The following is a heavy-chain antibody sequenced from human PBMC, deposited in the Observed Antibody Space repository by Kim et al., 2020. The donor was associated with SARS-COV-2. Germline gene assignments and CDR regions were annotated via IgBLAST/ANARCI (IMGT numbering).Heavy chain of an antibody. D-gene: IGHD6-13*01. CDR1: GFTFSTYA. Sequence: GGSLRLSCAASGFTFSTYAMSWVRQAPGKGLEWVSTVGGSGGNTYYADSAKGRFTIFRDNSKNTVDLQMNSLRADDTAVYYCAKGRSENIAAAFNYWGQGTLVSVSS. J-gene: IGHJ4*02. CDR3: AKGRSENIAAAFNY. CDR2: VGGSGGNT. V-gene: IGHV3-23*01.